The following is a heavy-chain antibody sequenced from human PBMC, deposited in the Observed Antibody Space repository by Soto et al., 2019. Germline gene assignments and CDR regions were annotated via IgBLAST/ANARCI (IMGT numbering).Heavy chain of an antibody. CDR3: ARSGEHRLDY. CDR2: ITHTGNT. J-gene: IGHJ4*02. Sequence: QVQLVQSGPEVKKPGASVKVSCKTSGYTFTHYVINWVRQAPGQGLDWMGFITHTGNTKYAQKFAGRVAMTTSTSARTAYMGVRSLRSDDTALYYCARSGEHRLDYWGQGTPVTVSS. CDR1: GYTFTHYV. V-gene: IGHV1-18*01. D-gene: IGHD3-10*01.